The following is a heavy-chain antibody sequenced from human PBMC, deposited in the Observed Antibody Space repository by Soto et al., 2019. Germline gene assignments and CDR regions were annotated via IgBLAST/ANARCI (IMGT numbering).Heavy chain of an antibody. Sequence: GGSLRLSCVASGFTFSNYWMTWVRQVPGKGLEWVANIKGDESEKNYVDPVKGRFTISRDNARNSLYLQMNSLRDDDTAVYYCAGRLFRFFGDWGQGTLVTVSS. CDR1: GFTFSNYW. J-gene: IGHJ4*02. CDR2: IKGDESEK. D-gene: IGHD3-10*02. CDR3: AGRLFRFFGD. V-gene: IGHV3-7*05.